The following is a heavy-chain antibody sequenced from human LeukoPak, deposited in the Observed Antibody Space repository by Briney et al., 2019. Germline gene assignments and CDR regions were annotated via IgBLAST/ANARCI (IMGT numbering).Heavy chain of an antibody. Sequence: GGSLRLSCAPSGFTFSTYNMNWVRQSPGKGLEWVSYISSSSSNIYYADSVKGRFNISRDNAKNSLYLQMNSLRDEDTAVYYCAKEGYSYGYGMDVWGQGTTVTVSS. V-gene: IGHV3-48*02. CDR3: AKEGYSYGYGMDV. J-gene: IGHJ6*02. CDR2: ISSSSSNI. CDR1: GFTFSTYN. D-gene: IGHD5-18*01.